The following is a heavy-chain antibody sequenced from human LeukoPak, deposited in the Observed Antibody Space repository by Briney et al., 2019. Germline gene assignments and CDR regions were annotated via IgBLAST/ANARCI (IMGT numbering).Heavy chain of an antibody. CDR3: ARPRGSSGAFDI. Sequence: PGGSLRLSCAASGFTVSSNYMSWVRQAPGTGLEWVSLIYSGGTTYYADSVKGRLTLSRDNSKNTLYLQMNSLRADDTAVYYCARPRGSSGAFDIWGQGTTVTVSS. J-gene: IGHJ3*02. CDR1: GFTVSSNY. D-gene: IGHD6-19*01. V-gene: IGHV3-53*01. CDR2: IYSGGTT.